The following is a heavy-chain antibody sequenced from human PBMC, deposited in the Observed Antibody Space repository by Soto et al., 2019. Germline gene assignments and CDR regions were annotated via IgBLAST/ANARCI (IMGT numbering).Heavy chain of an antibody. J-gene: IGHJ6*02. CDR2: ITSDGSST. V-gene: IGHV3-74*01. Sequence: EVQLVESGGGLVQPGGSLRLSCAASGFTFRSYWTHWVRQAPGKGLVWVSCITSDGSSTTYADSVKGRFTISRDNAKNTLYLQMNSLRAEDTAVYYCARGRSGLPYGMDVWGQGTTVTVSS. D-gene: IGHD6-19*01. CDR1: GFTFRSYW. CDR3: ARGRSGLPYGMDV.